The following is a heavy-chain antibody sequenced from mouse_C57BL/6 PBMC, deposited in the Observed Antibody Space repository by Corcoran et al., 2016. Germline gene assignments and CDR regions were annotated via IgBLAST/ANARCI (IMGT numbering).Heavy chain of an antibody. CDR2: IDPEDGDT. J-gene: IGHJ2*01. Sequence: EVQLQQSGAELVRPGASVKLSCTASGFNIKDYYMHWVKQRPEQGLEWIGRIDPEDGDTEYDPKFQGKATMTADTSSNTAYLQLSSLTSEDTAVYYCTTITTVVATNYWGQGTTLTVSS. V-gene: IGHV14-1*01. CDR1: GFNIKDYY. CDR3: TTITTVVATNY. D-gene: IGHD1-1*01.